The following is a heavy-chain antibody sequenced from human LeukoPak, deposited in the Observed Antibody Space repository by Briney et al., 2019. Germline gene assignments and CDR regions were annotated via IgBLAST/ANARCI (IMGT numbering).Heavy chain of an antibody. V-gene: IGHV3-33*06. Sequence: GGSLRLSCAASGFIFSTYGMHWVRQAPGKGLEWVAVICSDGKNRFYADSVKGRFTFSRDNSKNTLSLQMNSLRAEDTAVYYCVKERRPFDGFDIWGQGTMVTVFS. CDR1: GFIFSTYG. D-gene: IGHD6-6*01. CDR2: ICSDGKNR. CDR3: VKERRPFDGFDI. J-gene: IGHJ3*02.